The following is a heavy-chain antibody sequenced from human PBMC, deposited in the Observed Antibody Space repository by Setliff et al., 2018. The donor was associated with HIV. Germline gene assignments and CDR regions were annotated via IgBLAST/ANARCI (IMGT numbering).Heavy chain of an antibody. CDR1: GYTFTGYY. Sequence: ASVKVSCKASGYTFTGYYMHWVRQAPGQGLEWMGWINPNSGGTNYAQKFQGRVTMTRDTSISTAYMELSRLRSDDTAVYYCARDKNFIVYYYYMDAWGKGTTVTVSS. D-gene: IGHD2-15*01. CDR3: ARDKNFIVYYYYMDA. J-gene: IGHJ6*03. CDR2: INPNSGGT. V-gene: IGHV1-2*02.